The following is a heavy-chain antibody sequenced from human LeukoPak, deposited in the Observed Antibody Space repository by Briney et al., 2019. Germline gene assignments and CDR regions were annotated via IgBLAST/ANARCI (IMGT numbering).Heavy chain of an antibody. CDR2: ISFDGTHK. V-gene: IGHV3-30*01. CDR1: GFTFGYYA. Sequence: GGALRLSCAAPGFTFGYYALHWVRPAPSKGLEWVAVISFDGTHKYYADSVKGRFTISRDNSENTLYVEMNSLRAEDTAVYYCARARRGVLGYWGQGTLVTVSS. J-gene: IGHJ4*02. D-gene: IGHD3-10*01. CDR3: ARARRGVLGY.